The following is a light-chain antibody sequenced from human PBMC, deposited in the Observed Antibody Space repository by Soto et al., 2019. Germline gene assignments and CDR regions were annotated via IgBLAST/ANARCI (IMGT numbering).Light chain of an antibody. CDR3: EGYHIYSGP. CDR2: KAS. J-gene: IGKJ1*01. CDR1: QTIDSW. Sequence: RVTQSASTLSVHERERVTITGRASQTIDSWLAWYQQRPGKPPDRLIYKASTLESGVPSRFSGSGSGTEFTLTISFLQPDDFATDSCEGYHIYSGPFGDGTKVDVK. V-gene: IGKV1-5*03.